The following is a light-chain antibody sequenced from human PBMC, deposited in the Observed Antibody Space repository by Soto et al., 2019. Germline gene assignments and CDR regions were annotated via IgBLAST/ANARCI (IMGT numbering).Light chain of an antibody. CDR2: GAS. V-gene: IGKV3-15*01. CDR1: QSVSSN. Sequence: EIVMTQSPATLSVSPGERATLSCRASQSVSSNLAWYQQKPGQAPRLLIHGASIRATGIPARFSGSGSGTEFTLTISSLQSEDFAVYYCQQYNKWPPITFGQGTRLEIK. CDR3: QQYNKWPPIT. J-gene: IGKJ5*01.